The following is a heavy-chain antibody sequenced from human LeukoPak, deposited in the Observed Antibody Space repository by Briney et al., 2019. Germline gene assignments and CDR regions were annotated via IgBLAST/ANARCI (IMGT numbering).Heavy chain of an antibody. D-gene: IGHD3-22*01. CDR3: ASGGTAVVMALTYYFDT. Sequence: SETLSLTCAVSGYSISSGYYWGWIRQPPGKGLEWIGSIYHTGSTYYNPSPQSRVTISLDSPKNQFSLKLTPVTAADTAVYYCASGGTAVVMALTYYFDTWGQGTPVTVSS. CDR2: IYHTGST. V-gene: IGHV4-38-2*01. J-gene: IGHJ4*02. CDR1: GYSISSGYY.